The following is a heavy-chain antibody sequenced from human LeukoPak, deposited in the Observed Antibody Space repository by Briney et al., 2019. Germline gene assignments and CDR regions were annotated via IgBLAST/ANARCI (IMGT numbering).Heavy chain of an antibody. V-gene: IGHV1-18*01. Sequence: GASVKASCKASGYTFTSYGISWVRQAPGQGLEWMGWISAYNGNTNYAQKLQGRVTMTTDTSTSTAYMELRSLRSDDTAVYYCARDNGSGSYRPHSTNYNLGYWGQGTLVTVSS. D-gene: IGHD3-10*01. J-gene: IGHJ4*02. CDR2: ISAYNGNT. CDR1: GYTFTSYG. CDR3: ARDNGSGSYRPHSTNYNLGY.